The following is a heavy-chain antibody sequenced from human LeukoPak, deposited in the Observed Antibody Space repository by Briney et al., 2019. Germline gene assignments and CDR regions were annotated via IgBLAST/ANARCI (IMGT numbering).Heavy chain of an antibody. CDR3: AKDHPYSSGWTFDY. CDR2: ISGSGGST. V-gene: IGHV3-23*01. CDR1: GFTFSSYA. Sequence: GASLRLSCAASGFTFSSYAMSWVRQAPGKGPEWVSAISGSGGSTYYADSVKGRFTISRDNSKNTLYLQMNSLRAEDTAVYYCAKDHPYSSGWTFDYWGQGTLVTVSS. D-gene: IGHD6-19*01. J-gene: IGHJ4*02.